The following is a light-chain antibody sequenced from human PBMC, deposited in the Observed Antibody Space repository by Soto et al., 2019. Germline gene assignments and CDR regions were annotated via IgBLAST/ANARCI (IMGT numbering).Light chain of an antibody. CDR3: QQYNNWPFT. CDR1: QSVSSN. CDR2: DAS. Sequence: EIVMTQSPATLSVSPGERATLSCRASQSVSSNLAWYQQKPGQAPRLLIYDASTRATRIPARFSGSGSGTEFTLTISSLQSEDFAVSYCQQYNNWPFTFGPATKVDIK. V-gene: IGKV3-15*01. J-gene: IGKJ3*01.